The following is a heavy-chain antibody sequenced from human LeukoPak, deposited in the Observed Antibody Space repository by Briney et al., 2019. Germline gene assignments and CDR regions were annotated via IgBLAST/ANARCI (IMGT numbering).Heavy chain of an antibody. CDR1: GGSLSSGGYY. CDR2: IYTNGNT. J-gene: IGHJ1*01. Sequence: SQTLSLTCTVSGGSLSSGGYYWSWIRQPAGKGLEWIGRIYTNGNTNYNPSLKSRVTISVDTSKNQFSLKLSSVTAADTAVYYCARHRSPLESFHHWGQGTLVTVSS. CDR3: ARHRSPLESFHH. D-gene: IGHD3-3*01. V-gene: IGHV4-61*02.